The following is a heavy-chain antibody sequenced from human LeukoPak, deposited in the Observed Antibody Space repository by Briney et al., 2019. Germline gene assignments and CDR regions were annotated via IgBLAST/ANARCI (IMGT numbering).Heavy chain of an antibody. V-gene: IGHV4-59*01. CDR1: GGSIRSYY. CDR3: AKMAGYSSFYYYYGMDI. Sequence: SETLSLTCTVSGGSIRSYYWSWIRQPPGKGLEWIGYIYYTGSTNYNPSLKSRVTISVDTSKNQFSLRLTSVTAADTAVYYCAKMAGYSSFYYYYGMDIWGQGTTVTVSS. D-gene: IGHD6-13*01. CDR2: IYYTGST. J-gene: IGHJ6*02.